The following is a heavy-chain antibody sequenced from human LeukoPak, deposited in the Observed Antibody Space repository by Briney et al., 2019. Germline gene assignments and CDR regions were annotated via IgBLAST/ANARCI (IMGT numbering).Heavy chain of an antibody. J-gene: IGHJ4*02. V-gene: IGHV3-30*18. D-gene: IGHD6-13*01. CDR3: AKVHTMKQHLGLTNDY. Sequence: GSLRLSCAASGFTFSSYGMHWVRQAPGKGLEWVAVISYDGSNKYYADSVKGRFTISRDNSKNTLYLQMNSLRAEDTAVYYCAKVHTMKQHLGLTNDYWGQGTLVTVSS. CDR2: ISYDGSNK. CDR1: GFTFSSYG.